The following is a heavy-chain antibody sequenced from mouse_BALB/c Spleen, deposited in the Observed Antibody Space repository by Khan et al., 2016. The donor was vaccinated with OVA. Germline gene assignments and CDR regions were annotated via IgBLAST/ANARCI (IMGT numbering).Heavy chain of an antibody. Sequence: QVQLQQSGPELVKPGASVRISCKASGYTFTTYYLHWVKQRPGQGLEWIGWIYPRNVNTKYNERFKDKATLTADKSSSTAYMHLSSLTSEDSAVYFCARDDYFVGEAMDYWGQGTSVTVSS. CDR3: ARDDYFVGEAMDY. V-gene: IGHV1S56*01. CDR1: GYTFTTYY. CDR2: IYPRNVNT. J-gene: IGHJ4*01. D-gene: IGHD2-4*01.